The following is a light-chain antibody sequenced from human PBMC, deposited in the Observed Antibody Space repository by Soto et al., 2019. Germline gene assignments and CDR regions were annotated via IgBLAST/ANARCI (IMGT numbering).Light chain of an antibody. CDR2: AAS. CDR3: QQSHSTPRT. Sequence: DIPITPSPSSLSASGGGRVTIPCPASQSHNTHLNWFQQKPGKAPKLLIYAASSLQSGVSSRFSGSGSGTDFTLTISSLQPEDFATYYCQQSHSTPRTFGQGTKVEIK. CDR1: QSHNTH. V-gene: IGKV1-39*01. J-gene: IGKJ1*01.